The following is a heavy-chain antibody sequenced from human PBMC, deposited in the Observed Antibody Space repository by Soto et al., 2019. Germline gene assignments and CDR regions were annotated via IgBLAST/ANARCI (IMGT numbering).Heavy chain of an antibody. V-gene: IGHV1-2*02. CDR2: INAHSGGT. Sequence: ASVKVSCKASGFSFTGYYIHWLRQAPGQGLEWMGWINAHSGGTEYAQKFQGRVTLTRDTSIATAYLTPTSLTSDDTALYYCAKDLTRQLAYWLDPWGQGTQVTVSS. CDR1: GFSFTGYY. CDR3: AKDLTRQLAYWLDP. D-gene: IGHD6-6*01. J-gene: IGHJ5*02.